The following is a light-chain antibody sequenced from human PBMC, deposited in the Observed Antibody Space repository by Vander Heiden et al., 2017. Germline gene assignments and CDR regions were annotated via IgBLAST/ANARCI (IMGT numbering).Light chain of an antibody. CDR1: QSVSSY. CDR3: QQRSNWLTWT. Sequence: EIVLTQSPATLSLSPGERATLSCRASQSVSSYLAWYQQKPGQAPRLLIYDASNRDTGIPARFSGSGSGTDFTLTISSREPEDFAVYYCQQRSNWLTWTFGQGTKVEIK. CDR2: DAS. J-gene: IGKJ1*01. V-gene: IGKV3-11*01.